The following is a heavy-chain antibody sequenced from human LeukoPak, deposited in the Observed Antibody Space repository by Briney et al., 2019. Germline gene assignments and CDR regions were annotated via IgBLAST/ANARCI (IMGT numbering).Heavy chain of an antibody. V-gene: IGHV1-18*01. CDR3: VSSRYCSGGSCYPAEYFQH. Sequence: ASVKVSCKASGYTFTSYGIIWVRQAPGQGLEWMGWISAYNGNTNYAQKLQGRVTMTTDTSTSTAYMELRSLRSDDTAVYYCVSSRYCSGGSCYPAEYFQHWGQGTLVTVSS. CDR2: ISAYNGNT. D-gene: IGHD2-15*01. CDR1: GYTFTSYG. J-gene: IGHJ1*01.